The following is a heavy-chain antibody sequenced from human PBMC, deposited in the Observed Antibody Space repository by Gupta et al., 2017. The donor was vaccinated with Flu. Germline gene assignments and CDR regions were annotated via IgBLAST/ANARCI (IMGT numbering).Heavy chain of an antibody. CDR2: ISSSSRYI. V-gene: IGHV3-21*02. D-gene: IGHD3-10*01. CDR1: GFTFRGYS. Sequence: EVQLVESGGGLVKPGGSLRLSCAASGFTFRGYSMNWVRQAPGKGLEWVSSISSSSRYIDYAGSVKGRFTISRDNARNSLSLQTNNLRVEDTAVYYCVKFASGSSNAAYWGQGTLVTVSS. J-gene: IGHJ4*02. CDR3: VKFASGSSNAAY.